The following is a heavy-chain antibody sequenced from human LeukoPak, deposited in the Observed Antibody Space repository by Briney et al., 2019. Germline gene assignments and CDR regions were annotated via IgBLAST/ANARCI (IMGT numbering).Heavy chain of an antibody. Sequence: GGSLRLSCAASGFTFSSYSMNWVRQAPGKGLEWVSYISGSSTTIYYADSLKGRFTISRDSAKNSLYLQMNSLRDEDTAVYYCARDRGIAAGPYYYVMDVWGHGTTVTVSS. J-gene: IGHJ6*02. CDR1: GFTFSSYS. CDR3: ARDRGIAAGPYYYVMDV. D-gene: IGHD6-13*01. CDR2: ISGSSTTI. V-gene: IGHV3-48*02.